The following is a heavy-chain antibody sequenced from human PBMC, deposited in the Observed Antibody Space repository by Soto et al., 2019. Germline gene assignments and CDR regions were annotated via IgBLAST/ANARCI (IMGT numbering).Heavy chain of an antibody. Sequence: QVQLQESGPGLAKPSETLSLTCTVSGGSISSYYWNWIRQSPGKGLEWSGYMYYSGSTKYNPSLKCRATISLETSKHQSCLDLRAVRAADTAVYCCARGTVWVVDSNIYPDAFDCLGHGTMVTLCS. CDR2: MYYSGST. V-gene: IGHV4-59*01. CDR1: GGSISSYY. D-gene: IGHD2-8*02. J-gene: IGHJ3*01. CDR3: ARGTVWVVDSNIYPDAFDC.